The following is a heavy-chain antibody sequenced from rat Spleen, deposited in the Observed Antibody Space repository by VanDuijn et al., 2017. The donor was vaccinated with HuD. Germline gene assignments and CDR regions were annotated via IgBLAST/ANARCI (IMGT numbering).Heavy chain of an antibody. CDR2: ISPSGGST. CDR3: VRHPDYSNYFDY. Sequence: EVQLVESGGGLVQPGRSLKLSCAASGFTFSNYDMAWVRQAPTKGLEWVASISPSGGSTYYRDSVKGRFTVSRDNAKSTLYLQMDSLRSEDTATYYCVRHPDYSNYFDYWGKESWSQSPQ. CDR1: GFTFSNYD. D-gene: IGHD1-1*01. J-gene: IGHJ2*01. V-gene: IGHV5-25*01.